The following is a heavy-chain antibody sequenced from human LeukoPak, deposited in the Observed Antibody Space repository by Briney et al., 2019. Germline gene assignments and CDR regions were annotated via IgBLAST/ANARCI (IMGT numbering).Heavy chain of an antibody. CDR3: AKGDGYYFEYYYYYYGMDV. CDR1: GFTFSSYD. Sequence: GGSLRLSCAASGFTFSSYDMHWVRQATGKGLEWVSAIGTAGDTYYPGSVKGRFTISRENAKNSLYLQMNSLRAEDTAVYYCAKGDGYYFEYYYYYYGMDVWGQGTTVTVSS. CDR2: IGTAGDT. J-gene: IGHJ6*02. D-gene: IGHD3-22*01. V-gene: IGHV3-13*01.